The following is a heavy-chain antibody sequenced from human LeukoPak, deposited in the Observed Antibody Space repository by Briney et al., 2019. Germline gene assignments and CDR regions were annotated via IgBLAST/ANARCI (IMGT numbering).Heavy chain of an antibody. CDR3: ASVRYYHDRSVYSPQFVFDY. Sequence: ASVKVSCKASGCTFTSYYMHWVRQAPGQGLEWMGIINPSGGSTSYAQKFQGRVTMTRDTSTSTVYMELSSLRSEDTAAYYCASVRYYHDRSVYSPQFVFDYWAQGTLVTVSS. CDR2: INPSGGST. CDR1: GCTFTSYY. D-gene: IGHD3-22*01. V-gene: IGHV1-46*01. J-gene: IGHJ4*02.